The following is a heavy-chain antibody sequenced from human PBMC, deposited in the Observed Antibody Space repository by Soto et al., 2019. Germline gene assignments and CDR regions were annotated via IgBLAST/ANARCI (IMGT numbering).Heavy chain of an antibody. CDR2: INGGGGGP. D-gene: IGHD6-13*01. J-gene: IGHJ4*02. Sequence: GGSLRLSCAASGFTFSSYTMSWVRQAPGKGLEWVSSINGGGGGPYYADSVKGRFTISRDNSKNTLYLQMSSLRVEDTAVYYCAKDAIASSVAATGRSIWSSHRSYEVSLRYFDYWGQGTLVTVSS. CDR3: AKDAIASSVAATGRSIWSSHRSYEVSLRYFDY. V-gene: IGHV3-23*01. CDR1: GFTFSSYT.